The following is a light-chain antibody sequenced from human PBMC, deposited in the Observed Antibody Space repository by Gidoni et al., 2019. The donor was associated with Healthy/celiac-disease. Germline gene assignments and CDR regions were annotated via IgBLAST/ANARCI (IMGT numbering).Light chain of an antibody. CDR3: QQYDNLPIT. V-gene: IGKV1-33*01. CDR1: QDISNY. CDR2: DAS. Sequence: DIQMTQSPSSLSASVGDRVTITCQASQDISNYLNWYQQKPGKAPKLLIYDASNLETGVPSSFSGSGSGTDFTFTISSLQPEDIATYYCQQYDNLPITFGQGTRLEIK. J-gene: IGKJ5*01.